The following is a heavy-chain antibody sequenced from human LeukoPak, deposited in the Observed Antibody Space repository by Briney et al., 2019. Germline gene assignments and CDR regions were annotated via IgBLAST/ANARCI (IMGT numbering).Heavy chain of an antibody. V-gene: IGHV4-59*01. D-gene: IGHD3-10*01. CDR2: IYYSGNT. Sequence: SETLSLTCTVSGGSISSSYWSWIRQPPGKGLEWIGYIYYSGNTNYNPSLKSRVTVSVDTSKNQFSLKLTSVTAADTAVYSCARASRGHDYWGQGTLVTVSS. J-gene: IGHJ4*02. CDR3: ARASRGHDY. CDR1: GGSISSSY.